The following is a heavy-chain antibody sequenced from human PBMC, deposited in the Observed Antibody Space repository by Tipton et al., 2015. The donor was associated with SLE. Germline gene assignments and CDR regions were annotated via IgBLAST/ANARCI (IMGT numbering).Heavy chain of an antibody. J-gene: IGHJ3*02. CDR1: GGSFSGYY. D-gene: IGHD2-2*01. CDR3: AREVVAYDAFDI. CDR2: INHSGST. Sequence: TLSLTCAVYGGSFSGYYWSWIRQPPGKGLEWIGEINHSGSTNYNPSLKSRVTISVDTSKNQFSLKLSSVTAADTAVYYCAREVVAYDAFDIWGQGTMVTVSS. V-gene: IGHV4-34*01.